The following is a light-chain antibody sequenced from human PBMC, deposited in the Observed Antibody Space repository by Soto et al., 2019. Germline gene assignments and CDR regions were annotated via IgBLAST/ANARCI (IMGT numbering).Light chain of an antibody. CDR1: QSISSW. J-gene: IGKJ5*01. CDR3: QQYYSYPLIG. Sequence: DIQMTPSPSTLSASLGQRFTINCRPSQSISSWLAWYQQKPGKAPKLLIYAASTLQSGVLSRFSGSGSGTDFTLTISCLQSEDFATYYCQQYYSYPLIGFGQGTRLEIK. CDR2: AAS. V-gene: IGKV1-5*01.